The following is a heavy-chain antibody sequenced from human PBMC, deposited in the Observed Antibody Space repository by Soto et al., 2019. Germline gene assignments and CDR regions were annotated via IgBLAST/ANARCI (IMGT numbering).Heavy chain of an antibody. D-gene: IGHD1-7*01. CDR3: ARDSASATTRWFDP. Sequence: PGGSLRLSCAASGFTFSSYNMNWVRQAPGKGLEWISYISSSSRTTYYIDSVKGRFTISRDNAENSLYLQMNNLRDEDTAVYYCARDSASATTRWFDPWGQGTLVNVSS. V-gene: IGHV3-48*02. J-gene: IGHJ5*02. CDR1: GFTFSSYN. CDR2: ISSSSRTT.